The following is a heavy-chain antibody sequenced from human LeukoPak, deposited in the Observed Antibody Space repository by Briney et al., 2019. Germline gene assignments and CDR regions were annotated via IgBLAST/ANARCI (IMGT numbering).Heavy chain of an antibody. V-gene: IGHV4-59*01. D-gene: IGHD2-2*02. J-gene: IGHJ6*03. CDR3: ARRAASAIVYYYFYMDV. CDR2: IFYNGVT. CDR1: GGSIRNSY. Sequence: PSEPLSLTCTVSGGSIRNSYWSWIRQPPGKGLEWLGHIFYNGVTNYNPLIKGRVHMSVDTSKNQFSLKLNSVTAADTAVCYCARRAASAIVYYYFYMDVWGKGTTVTVSS.